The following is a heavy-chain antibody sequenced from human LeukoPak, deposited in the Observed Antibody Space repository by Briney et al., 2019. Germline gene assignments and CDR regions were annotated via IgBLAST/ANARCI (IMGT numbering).Heavy chain of an antibody. D-gene: IGHD6-19*01. CDR3: ARADPIAVAGVFDY. J-gene: IGHJ4*02. Sequence: ASVKVSCKASGYTFTSYGISWVRQAPGQGLEWMGWISAYNGNTNYAQKLQGRGTMTTDTSTSTAYMELRSLRSDDTAVYYCARADPIAVAGVFDYWGQGTLVTVST. CDR1: GYTFTSYG. V-gene: IGHV1-18*01. CDR2: ISAYNGNT.